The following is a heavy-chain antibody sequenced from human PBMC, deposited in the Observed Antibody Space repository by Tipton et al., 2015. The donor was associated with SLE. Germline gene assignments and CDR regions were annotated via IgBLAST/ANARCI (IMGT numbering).Heavy chain of an antibody. J-gene: IGHJ3*02. CDR3: AKGGSSDAFDI. Sequence: SLRLSCAASGYTFSYYEMNWVRQAPGKGLEWVSAISGSGGSTYYADSVKGRFTISRDNSKNTLYLQMNSLRAEDTAVYYCAKGGSSDAFDIWGQGTMVTVSS. CDR2: ISGSGGST. D-gene: IGHD6-6*01. V-gene: IGHV3-23*01. CDR1: GYTFSYYE.